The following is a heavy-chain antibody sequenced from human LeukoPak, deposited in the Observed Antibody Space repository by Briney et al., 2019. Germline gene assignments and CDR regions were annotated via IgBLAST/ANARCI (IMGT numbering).Heavy chain of an antibody. CDR2: IKQDGSEK. CDR3: ARVEGDYYYYYGMDV. J-gene: IGHJ6*02. Sequence: GGSLRLSCAASVFTLSSYWMSWVRQAPGKGLEWVANIKQDGSEKYYVDSVKGRFTISRDNAKNSLYLQMNSLRAEDTAVYYCARVEGDYYYYYGMDVWGQGTTVTVSS. V-gene: IGHV3-7*01. D-gene: IGHD3-16*01. CDR1: VFTLSSYW.